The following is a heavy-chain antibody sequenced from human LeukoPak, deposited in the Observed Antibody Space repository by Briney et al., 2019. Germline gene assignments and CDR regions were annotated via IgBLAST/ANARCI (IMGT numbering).Heavy chain of an antibody. Sequence: GASVKVSCKASGSTFTSYYMHWVRQAPGQGLEWMGIINPSGGSTSYAQKFQGRVTMTRDTSTSTVYMELSSLRSEDTAVYYCARDHQPYYYDSSGYSPDHYAFDIWGQGTMVTASS. CDR1: GSTFTSYY. CDR3: ARDHQPYYYDSSGYSPDHYAFDI. J-gene: IGHJ3*02. V-gene: IGHV1-46*01. CDR2: INPSGGST. D-gene: IGHD3-22*01.